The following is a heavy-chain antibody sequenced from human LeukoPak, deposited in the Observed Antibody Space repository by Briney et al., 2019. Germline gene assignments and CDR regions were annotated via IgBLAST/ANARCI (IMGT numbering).Heavy chain of an antibody. D-gene: IGHD1-26*01. V-gene: IGHV4-34*01. CDR3: ARALGEHEGY. CDR2: INHSGST. CDR1: GGSFSGYY. Sequence: SETLSLTCAVYGGSFSGYYWSWIRQPPGKGLEWIGEINHSGSTNYNPSLKSRVTISVDTSKNQFSLKLSSVTAADTAVYYCARALGEHEGYWGQGTLVTVSS. J-gene: IGHJ4*02.